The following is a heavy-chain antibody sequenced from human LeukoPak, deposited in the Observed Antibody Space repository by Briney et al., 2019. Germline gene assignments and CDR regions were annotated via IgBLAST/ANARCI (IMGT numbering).Heavy chain of an antibody. CDR2: IWYDGSNK. J-gene: IGHJ4*02. V-gene: IGHV3-33*08. CDR1: GFTFSSYA. D-gene: IGHD1-26*01. Sequence: GGSLRLSCAASGFTFSSYAMSWVRQAPGKGLEWVAVIWYDGSNKYYADSVKGRFTISRDNSKNTLYLQMNSLRAEDTAVYYCAREAKFDYWGQGTLVTVSS. CDR3: AREAKFDY.